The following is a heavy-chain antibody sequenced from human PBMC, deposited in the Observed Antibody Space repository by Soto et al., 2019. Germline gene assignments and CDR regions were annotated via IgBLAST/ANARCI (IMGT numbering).Heavy chain of an antibody. CDR1: GFTFSSYS. Sequence: EVQLVESGGGLVKPGGSLRLSCAASGFTFSSYSMNWVRQAPGKGLEWVSSISSSSSYIYYADSVKGRFTISRDNAKNSLYLQMNSLRAEDTAVYYCARLGYCSGGSCYSDSEPFDYWGQGTLVTVSS. CDR2: ISSSSSYI. CDR3: ARLGYCSGGSCYSDSEPFDY. V-gene: IGHV3-21*01. D-gene: IGHD2-15*01. J-gene: IGHJ4*02.